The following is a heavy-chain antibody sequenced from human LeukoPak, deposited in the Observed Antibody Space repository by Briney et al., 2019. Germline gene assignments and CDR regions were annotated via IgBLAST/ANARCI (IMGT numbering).Heavy chain of an antibody. CDR1: GFTFSDYY. D-gene: IGHD6-6*01. CDR2: ISSSGSTI. CDR3: AVPLVGGLVPEDY. V-gene: IGHV3-11*04. Sequence: GGSLRLSCAASGFTFSDYYMSWIRHAPGKGLEGVSYISSSGSTIYYADSVKGRFTISRDNAKNSLYLQMNSLRAEDTAVYYCAVPLVGGLVPEDYWGQGTLVTVSS. J-gene: IGHJ4*02.